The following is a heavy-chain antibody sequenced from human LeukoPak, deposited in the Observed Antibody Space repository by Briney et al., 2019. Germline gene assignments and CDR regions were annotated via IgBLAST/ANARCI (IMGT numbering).Heavy chain of an antibody. CDR3: ARTYMTSARFDP. V-gene: IGHV4-31*03. D-gene: IGHD2-21*02. CDR1: GGSINSGGYC. J-gene: IGHJ5*02. CDR2: IYYSGST. Sequence: SQTLSLTCTVSGGSINSGGYCWSWIRQHPGKGLEWIGYIYYSGSTYYNPSLKSRVIISVDTSKNQFSLKLSSVTAADTAVYYCARTYMTSARFDPWGQGTLVTVSS.